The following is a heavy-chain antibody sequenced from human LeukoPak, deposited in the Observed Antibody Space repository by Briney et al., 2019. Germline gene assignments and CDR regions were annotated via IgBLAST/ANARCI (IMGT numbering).Heavy chain of an antibody. CDR1: GFTFSSYG. J-gene: IGHJ5*02. D-gene: IGHD3-10*01. CDR3: AKDVFLRGTIAGWFDP. V-gene: IGHV3-33*06. CDR2: IWYDGSNK. Sequence: GGSLRLSCAASGFTFSSYGMHWVRQAPGKGLEWVAVIWYDGSNKYYADSVKGRFTISRDNSKNTLYLQMNSLRAEDTAVYYCAKDVFLRGTIAGWFDPWGQGTLVTVSS.